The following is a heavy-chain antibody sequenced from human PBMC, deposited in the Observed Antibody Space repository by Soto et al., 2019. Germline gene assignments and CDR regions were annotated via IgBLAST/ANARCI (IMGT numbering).Heavy chain of an antibody. Sequence: PSETLSLTCSVSGGSVSSDGSYWAWIRQHPGEGLEWIGHIYHSGTTYYSPSLQSRLIISVDTSKNQFSLKLSSVTAADTAVYYCARENYDSSGYCDAFDIWGQGTMVTVSS. J-gene: IGHJ3*02. CDR3: ARENYDSSGYCDAFDI. CDR1: GGSVSSDGSY. V-gene: IGHV4-31*03. D-gene: IGHD3-22*01. CDR2: IYHSGTT.